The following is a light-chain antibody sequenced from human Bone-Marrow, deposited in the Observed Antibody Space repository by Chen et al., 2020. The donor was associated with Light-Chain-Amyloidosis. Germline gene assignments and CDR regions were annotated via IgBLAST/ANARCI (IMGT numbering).Light chain of an antibody. CDR3: SSYAGSATFAL. CDR2: GAT. V-gene: IGLV2-23*02. Sequence: QSALTQPASGSGSPGQSIPIPCPGTSSDIGGYDHVSWFQKNPGKAPKLIVFGATQRPSGVSPRFSGSKSGNTAYLTISGLQAEDEADYFCSSYAGSATFALFGGGTSLTVL. CDR1: SSDIGGYDH. J-gene: IGLJ2*01.